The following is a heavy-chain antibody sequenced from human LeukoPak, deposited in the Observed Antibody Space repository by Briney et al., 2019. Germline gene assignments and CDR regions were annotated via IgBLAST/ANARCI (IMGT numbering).Heavy chain of an antibody. CDR1: GFTFSSYA. Sequence: PGGSLRLSCAASGFTFSSYAMSWVRQDPGKGLEWVSAISGSGGSTYYADSVKGRFTISRDNSKNTLYLQMNSLRAEDTAVYYCAKDGSYCSGGSCYLEYFQHWGQGTLVTVSS. J-gene: IGHJ1*01. D-gene: IGHD2-15*01. CDR2: ISGSGGST. V-gene: IGHV3-23*01. CDR3: AKDGSYCSGGSCYLEYFQH.